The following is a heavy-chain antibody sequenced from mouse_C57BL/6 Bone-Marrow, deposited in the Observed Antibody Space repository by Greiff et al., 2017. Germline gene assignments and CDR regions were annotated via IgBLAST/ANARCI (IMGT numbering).Heavy chain of an antibody. V-gene: IGHV1-80*01. J-gene: IGHJ3*01. CDR2: IFPGDGET. CDR3: ARGAY. CDR1: GYAFSSYW. Sequence: QVQLQQSGAELVKPGASVKISCKASGYAFSSYWMNWVNQRPGKGLAWIGQIFPGDGETNYNGKFKGKATLTADKSSSTAYMQLSSLTSEDSSVYYCARGAYWGQGTLVTVSA.